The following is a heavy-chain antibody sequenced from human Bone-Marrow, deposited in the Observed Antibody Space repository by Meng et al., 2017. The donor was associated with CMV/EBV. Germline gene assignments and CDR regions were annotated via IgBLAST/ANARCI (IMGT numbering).Heavy chain of an antibody. CDR1: GFTFSSYD. CDR2: IGTAGGT. V-gene: IGHV3-13*01. J-gene: IGHJ6*02. CDR3: ARDKGYGMDV. Sequence: GGSLRLSCAASGFTFSSYDMHWVRQATGKGLEWVSAIGTAGGTYYPGSVKGRFTISRENAKNSLYLQMNSLRAGDTAVYYCARDKGYGMDVWGQGTTVTVSS.